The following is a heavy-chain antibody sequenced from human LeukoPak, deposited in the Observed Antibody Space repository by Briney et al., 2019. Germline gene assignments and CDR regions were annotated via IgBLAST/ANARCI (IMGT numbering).Heavy chain of an antibody. Sequence: PSQTLSLTCTVSGGSISSGGYYWSWIRQHPGNGLEWIGYIYYSGSTYYNPSLKSRVTISVDTSKNQFSLQLSSVTAADTAVYYCARDALYCSGGSCYSDGLDYWGQGTLVTVSS. CDR2: IYYSGST. CDR1: GGSISSGGYY. D-gene: IGHD2-15*01. CDR3: ARDALYCSGGSCYSDGLDY. V-gene: IGHV4-31*03. J-gene: IGHJ4*02.